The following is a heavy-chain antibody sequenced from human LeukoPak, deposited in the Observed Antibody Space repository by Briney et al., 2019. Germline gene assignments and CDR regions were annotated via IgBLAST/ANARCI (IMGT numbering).Heavy chain of an antibody. CDR1: GGSISSHS. V-gene: IGHV4-59*11. Sequence: SETLSLTCSVSGGSISSHSWNWIRQPPGRGLEWIGYMYYRGSTNFNPSLRSRVTMSLDTSKNQFSLKLSSVTAADTAVYYCARDRGGYGNFDYWGQGTLVTVSS. J-gene: IGHJ4*02. CDR2: MYYRGST. D-gene: IGHD3-10*01. CDR3: ARDRGGYGNFDY.